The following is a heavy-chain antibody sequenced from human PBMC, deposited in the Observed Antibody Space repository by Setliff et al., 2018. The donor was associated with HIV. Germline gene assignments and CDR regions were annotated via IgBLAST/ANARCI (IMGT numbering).Heavy chain of an antibody. J-gene: IGHJ5*02. Sequence: GGSLRLSCAASGFTFSSYSMNWVRQAPGKGLEWVSYISSRSSAIYYADSVKGRFTISRDNARNSLYLQMNSLRVEDTAVYYCARGGPLEWSYYPRPNWFDPWGQGTLVTVSS. CDR2: ISSRSSAI. V-gene: IGHV3-48*04. CDR1: GFTFSSYS. CDR3: ARGGPLEWSYYPRPNWFDP. D-gene: IGHD3-3*01.